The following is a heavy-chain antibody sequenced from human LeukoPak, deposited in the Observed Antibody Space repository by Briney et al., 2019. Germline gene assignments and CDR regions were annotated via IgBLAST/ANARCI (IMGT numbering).Heavy chain of an antibody. V-gene: IGHV3-9*01. CDR3: AKALTIDYALWAPGDY. CDR1: GFTFDYYA. J-gene: IGHJ4*02. Sequence: PGGSLRLSCAASGFTFDYYAIHWVRQAPGKGLEWVSGISWNSGSIGYADSVKGRFTISRDNAKNSLYLQMNSLRAEDTALYYCAKALTIDYALWAPGDYWGQGTLVTVSS. CDR2: ISWNSGSI. D-gene: IGHD3-3*01.